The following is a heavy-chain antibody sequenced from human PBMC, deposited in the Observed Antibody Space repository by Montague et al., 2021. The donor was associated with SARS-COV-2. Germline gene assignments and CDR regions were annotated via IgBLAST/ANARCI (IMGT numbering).Heavy chain of an antibody. Sequence: PALVKPHTDPHADLHLLWILTQHYWRGCGLIRQPPGKALEWLALLFWDDDKRYNPFLKSRLTITKDTSKNQVVLTMTNMDPVDTATYFCAHASGVDWLTRSWFDSWGQGTLVTVSS. CDR3: AHASGVDWLTRSWFDS. J-gene: IGHJ5*01. V-gene: IGHV2-5*02. CDR1: ILTQHYWRG. D-gene: IGHD3-9*01. CDR2: LFWDDDK.